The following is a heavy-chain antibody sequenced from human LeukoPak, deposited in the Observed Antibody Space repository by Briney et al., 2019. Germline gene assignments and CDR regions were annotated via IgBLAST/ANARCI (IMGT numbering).Heavy chain of an antibody. D-gene: IGHD3-10*01. Sequence: GGSLRLSCAASGFTFSSYAMTWVRQAPGKGLEWVSTFRSGAYTYYADSVKGRLSISRDNSKNTLYLEMNSLRAEDAAVYYCARISVVSRSGPLDYWGQGTLVTVSS. V-gene: IGHV3-23*01. CDR1: GFTFSSYA. J-gene: IGHJ4*02. CDR2: FRSGAYT. CDR3: ARISVVSRSGPLDY.